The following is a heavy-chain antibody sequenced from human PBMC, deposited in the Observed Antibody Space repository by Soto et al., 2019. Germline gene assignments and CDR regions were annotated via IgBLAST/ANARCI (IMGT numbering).Heavy chain of an antibody. CDR1: GGSLSGNY. J-gene: IGHJ3*02. CDR3: ASDLVAPAAIANAFEI. D-gene: IGHD2-2*02. Sequence: SETLSLTCAVYGGSLSGNYWTWIRRPPGKGLEWIGEINHSGSTTYNPSLKSRVTISLDTSKNQFSLNLRSVTAADTAVYYRASDLVAPAAIANAFEIWGQGTMVTASS. CDR2: INHSGST. V-gene: IGHV4-34*01.